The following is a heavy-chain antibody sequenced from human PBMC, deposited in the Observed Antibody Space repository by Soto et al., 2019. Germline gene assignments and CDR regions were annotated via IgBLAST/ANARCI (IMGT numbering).Heavy chain of an antibody. CDR1: GYTFTSYG. J-gene: IGHJ6*02. Sequence: QVQLVQSGAEVKKPGASVKVSCKASGYTFTSYGISWVRQAPGQGLEWMGWISAYNGNTNYAQKLPGRVTMTTDTPTITAIMEPRSLRAHDTAVYYCARGPYYYGSGTPRGYDYYGRDVLGQGTTVTVSS. CDR3: ARGPYYYGSGTPRGYDYYGRDV. CDR2: ISAYNGNT. V-gene: IGHV1-18*01. D-gene: IGHD3-10*01.